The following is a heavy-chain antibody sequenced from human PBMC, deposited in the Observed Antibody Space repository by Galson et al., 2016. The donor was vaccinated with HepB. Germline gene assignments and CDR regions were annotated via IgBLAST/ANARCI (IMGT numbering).Heavy chain of an antibody. CDR1: GFSFTSYS. V-gene: IGHV3-21*01. Sequence: SLRLSCAASGFSFTSYSMNWVRQAPGKGLEWVSFISTTSTYIYYADSVTGRFIISRDNAKSSLYLQMNSLRDEDTAVYYCVRAFHDTSGHYWVNLDYWGQGALVTVSS. D-gene: IGHD3-22*01. CDR3: VRAFHDTSGHYWVNLDY. CDR2: ISTTSTYI. J-gene: IGHJ4*02.